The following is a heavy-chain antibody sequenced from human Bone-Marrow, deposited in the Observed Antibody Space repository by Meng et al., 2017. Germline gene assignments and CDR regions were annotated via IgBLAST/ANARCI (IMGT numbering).Heavy chain of an antibody. J-gene: IGHJ4*02. Sequence: GESLKISCAASGFTFDDYGMSWVRQAPGKGLEWVSGINWNGGSTGYADSVKGRFTISRDNAKNSLYLQMNSLRAEDTALYHCARDTPLIYYDSSGYYDYWGQGTLVTVSS. D-gene: IGHD3-22*01. CDR2: INWNGGST. CDR1: GFTFDDYG. V-gene: IGHV3-20*01. CDR3: ARDTPLIYYDSSGYYDY.